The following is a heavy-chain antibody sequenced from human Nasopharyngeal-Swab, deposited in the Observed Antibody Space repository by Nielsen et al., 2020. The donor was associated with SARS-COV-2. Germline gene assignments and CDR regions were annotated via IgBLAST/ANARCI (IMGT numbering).Heavy chain of an antibody. J-gene: IGHJ4*02. V-gene: IGHV3-23*01. CDR3: ARDRREIWSSGNDYGSGSFDN. D-gene: IGHD3-10*01. CDR1: GFIFNNYA. Sequence: GESLKISCSASGFIFNNYAVSWIRQSPGKGLEWVGIIWGSGRGTNYADSVKGRFTISRDNSNNTLFLHMNSLRVEDTAVYYCARDRREIWSSGNDYGSGSFDNWGQGTLVTVSS. CDR2: IWGSGRGT.